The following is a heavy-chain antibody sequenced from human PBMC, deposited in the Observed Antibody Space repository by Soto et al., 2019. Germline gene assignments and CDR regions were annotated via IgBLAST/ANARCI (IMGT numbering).Heavy chain of an antibody. V-gene: IGHV3-64*01. Sequence: LRLSCAASGFTFSSYAMHWVRQAPGRGLEYVSAISSNGGSTYYANSVKGRFTISRDNSKNTLYLQMGSLRAEDMAVYYCARGTIGDYPDWFDPWGQGTLVTVSS. CDR3: ARGTIGDYPDWFDP. D-gene: IGHD4-17*01. CDR1: GFTFSSYA. CDR2: ISSNGGST. J-gene: IGHJ5*02.